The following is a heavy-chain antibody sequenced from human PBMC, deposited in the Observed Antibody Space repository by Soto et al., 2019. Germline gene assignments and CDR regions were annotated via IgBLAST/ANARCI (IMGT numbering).Heavy chain of an antibody. CDR1: GFTFSSYG. CDR2: ISYDGSNK. Sequence: QVQLVESGGGVVQPGGSLRLSCAASGFTFSSYGMHWVRQAPGKGLEWVAVISYDGSNKYYADSVKGRFTISRDNSKNTLYLQMNSLRAEDTAVYYCAKETHSGPLDYWGQGTLVTVSS. V-gene: IGHV3-30*18. CDR3: AKETHSGPLDY. J-gene: IGHJ4*02.